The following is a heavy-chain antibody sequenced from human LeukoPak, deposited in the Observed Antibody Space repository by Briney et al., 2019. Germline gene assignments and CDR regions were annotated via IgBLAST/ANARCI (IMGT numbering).Heavy chain of an antibody. Sequence: GGSLRLSCAASGFTFDDYAMHWVRQAPGKGLEWVSGISWNSGSIGYADSVKGRFTIPRDNAKNSLYLQMNSLRAEDTALYYCARAYYGDKGLDYWGQGTLVTVSS. J-gene: IGHJ4*02. D-gene: IGHD4-17*01. CDR1: GFTFDDYA. CDR3: ARAYYGDKGLDY. V-gene: IGHV3-9*01. CDR2: ISWNSGSI.